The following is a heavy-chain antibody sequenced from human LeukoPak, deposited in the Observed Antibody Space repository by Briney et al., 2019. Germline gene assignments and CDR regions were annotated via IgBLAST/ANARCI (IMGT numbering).Heavy chain of an antibody. J-gene: IGHJ4*02. D-gene: IGHD6-19*01. CDR1: GGSISSNW. Sequence: SGTLSLTCAVSGGSISSNWWSWVRQPPGKGLEWIGEIYHGGSTNYSPSLKSRVTISVDKSKNQFSLKLTSVTAADTAVYYCARGGTAVAGLDSWGQGTLVTVSS. CDR2: IYHGGST. CDR3: ARGGTAVAGLDS. V-gene: IGHV4-4*02.